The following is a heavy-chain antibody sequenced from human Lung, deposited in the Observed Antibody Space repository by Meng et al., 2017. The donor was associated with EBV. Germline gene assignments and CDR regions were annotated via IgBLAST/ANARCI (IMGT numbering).Heavy chain of an antibody. CDR1: GFSRSTSEVG. Sequence: HITSKESGPPLVKPPQTLTLTSYFSGFSRSTSEVGVGWIRQPPGKALEWLAVIYWDDDKRYSPSLKSRLTITKDTSKNQVVLTLTNMDPVDTATYYCALFTRSWFDPWGQGTLVTVSS. CDR3: ALFTRSWFDP. CDR2: IYWDDDK. J-gene: IGHJ5*02. D-gene: IGHD2-2*01. V-gene: IGHV2-5*02.